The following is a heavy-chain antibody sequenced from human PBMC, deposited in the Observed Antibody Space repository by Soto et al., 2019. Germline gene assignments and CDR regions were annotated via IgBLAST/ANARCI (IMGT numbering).Heavy chain of an antibody. V-gene: IGHV3-33*01. D-gene: IGHD4-4*01. CDR3: ARDRYPNYPPDAFDI. Sequence: GGSLRLSCAASGFTLSSNGMHWVRQAPGRGLEWVAFIWYDGSDKYYADSVKGRFTISRDNSKNTLYLQMNSLRAEDTSVYYCARDRYPNYPPDAFDIWGQGTLVTVSS. CDR1: GFTLSSNG. J-gene: IGHJ3*02. CDR2: IWYDGSDK.